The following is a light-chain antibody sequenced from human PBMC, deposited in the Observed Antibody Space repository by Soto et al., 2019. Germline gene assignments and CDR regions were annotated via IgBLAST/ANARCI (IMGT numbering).Light chain of an antibody. Sequence: QSALTQPASVSGSPGQSITISCTGSNSDIGAYNYVSWYQQHPGKAPKLIIHGVTNRPSGVSHRFSGSKSDYTASLTISGLQAEDEGDYYCSSYAGSSTAYVFGTGTKVTVL. V-gene: IGLV2-14*01. CDR3: SSYAGSSTAYV. CDR1: NSDIGAYNY. J-gene: IGLJ1*01. CDR2: GVT.